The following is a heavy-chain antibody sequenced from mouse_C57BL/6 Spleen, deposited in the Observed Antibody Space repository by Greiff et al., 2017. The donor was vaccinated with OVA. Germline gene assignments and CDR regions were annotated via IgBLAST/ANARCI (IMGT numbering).Heavy chain of an antibody. CDR2: IDPSDSET. V-gene: IGHV1-52*01. CDR1: GYTFTSYW. J-gene: IGHJ4*01. Sequence: QVQLKQPGAELVRPGSSVKLSCKASGYTFTSYWMHWVKQRPIQGLEWIGNIDPSDSETHYNQKFKDKATLTVDKSSSTAYMQLSSLTSEDAAVYYCARNTNYGSSYAMDYWGQGTSVTVSS. CDR3: ARNTNYGSSYAMDY. D-gene: IGHD1-1*01.